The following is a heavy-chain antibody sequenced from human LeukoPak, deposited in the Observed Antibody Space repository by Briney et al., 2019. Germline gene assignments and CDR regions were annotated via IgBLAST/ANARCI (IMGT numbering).Heavy chain of an antibody. Sequence: SGGSLSLSCAASGFTFSSYSMNWVRQAPGKGLEWVSSISSSSSYIYYADSVKGRFTISRDNAKNSLYLQMNSLRAEDTAVYYCASPLYCSSTSCNYWGQGTLVTVSS. J-gene: IGHJ4*02. CDR2: ISSSSSYI. CDR3: ASPLYCSSTSCNY. D-gene: IGHD2-2*01. V-gene: IGHV3-21*01. CDR1: GFTFSSYS.